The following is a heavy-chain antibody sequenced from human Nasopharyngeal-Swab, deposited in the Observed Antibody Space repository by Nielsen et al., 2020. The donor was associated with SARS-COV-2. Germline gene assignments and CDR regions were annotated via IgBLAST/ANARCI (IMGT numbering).Heavy chain of an antibody. CDR1: GFTVSSNY. CDR2: ISSSGSTI. J-gene: IGHJ1*01. V-gene: IGHV3-11*01. Sequence: GESLKISCAASGFTVSSNYMSWARQAPGKGLEWVSYISSSGSTIYYADSVKGRFTISRDNSKNTLSLQMNSLRAEDTAVYYCAKDGEEQQLVRYFQHWGQGTLVTVSS. CDR3: AKDGEEQQLVRYFQH. D-gene: IGHD6-13*01.